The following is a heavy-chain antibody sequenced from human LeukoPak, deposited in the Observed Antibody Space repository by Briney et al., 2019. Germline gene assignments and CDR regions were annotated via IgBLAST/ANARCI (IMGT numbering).Heavy chain of an antibody. CDR1: GFTFISYG. D-gene: IGHD5-24*01. CDR2: ISSSSIYI. V-gene: IGHV3-21*01. Sequence: PGGSLRLSCAASGFTFISYGMHWVRQAPGKGLEWVSSISSSSIYIYYADSLKGRFTISRDNAKNSLYLQMNSLRAEDTAVYYCARGRDGYNLVDAFDIWGQGIMVTVSS. J-gene: IGHJ3*02. CDR3: ARGRDGYNLVDAFDI.